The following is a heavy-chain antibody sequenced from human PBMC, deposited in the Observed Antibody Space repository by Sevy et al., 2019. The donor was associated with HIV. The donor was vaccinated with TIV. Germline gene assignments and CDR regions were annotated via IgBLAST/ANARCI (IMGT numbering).Heavy chain of an antibody. CDR1: GYTFTSYG. V-gene: IGHV1-18*04. D-gene: IGHD3-22*01. CDR3: ARDDSSGYYPNAFDI. Sequence: ASVKVSCKASGYTFTSYGISWVRQAPGQGLEWMGRISPYNGNTNYAERLKGRVTMTTETSTSTAYMELRSLRSDDTAVYYCARDDSSGYYPNAFDIWGQGTMVTVSS. J-gene: IGHJ3*02. CDR2: ISPYNGNT.